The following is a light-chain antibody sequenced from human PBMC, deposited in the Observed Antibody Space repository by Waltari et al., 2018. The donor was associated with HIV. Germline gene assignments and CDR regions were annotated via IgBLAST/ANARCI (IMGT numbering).Light chain of an antibody. CDR1: SSNTGSNY. CDR3: AAWDDSLNSFV. CDR2: RNN. Sequence: QSVLTQPPSESATPGQRVTISCSGRSSNTGSNYVYWYRQNPGTAPTLPIYRNNQRPSRVPDRFSGSKSGTSASLAISGLQSEDEADYYCAAWDDSLNSFVFGTGTRVTVL. J-gene: IGLJ1*01. V-gene: IGLV1-47*01.